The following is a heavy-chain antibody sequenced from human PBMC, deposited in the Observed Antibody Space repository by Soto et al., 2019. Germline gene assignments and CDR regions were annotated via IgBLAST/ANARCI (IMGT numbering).Heavy chain of an antibody. CDR3: ARGGALSTSWYWGDGLDS. Sequence: ASVKVSCKASGYSFSSHAITWVRQAPGQGLEWMGGIIPVFGTPSYAQKLQGRVTISADKSTNTSYLELRSLRSEDTAVYYCARGGALSTSWYWGDGLDSWGQGTQVTVSS. J-gene: IGHJ4*02. CDR1: GYSFSSHA. V-gene: IGHV1-69*06. D-gene: IGHD6-13*01. CDR2: IIPVFGTP.